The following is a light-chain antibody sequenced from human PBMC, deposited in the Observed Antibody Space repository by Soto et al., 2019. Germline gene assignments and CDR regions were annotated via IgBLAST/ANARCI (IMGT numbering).Light chain of an antibody. J-gene: IGKJ4*01. Sequence: IVMTQSPATLSVSPGERATLSCRASQSVGRSLAWYQQKPGQAPRLLIYGTSARATGIPATFSGSGSGTEFTLTISSLQSEDFASYYCQQYDNWSSVTFGGGTKVEIK. CDR2: GTS. CDR3: QQYDNWSSVT. CDR1: QSVGRS. V-gene: IGKV3-15*01.